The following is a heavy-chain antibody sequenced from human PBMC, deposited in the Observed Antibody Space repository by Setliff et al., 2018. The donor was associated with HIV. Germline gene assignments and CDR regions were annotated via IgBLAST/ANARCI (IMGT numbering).Heavy chain of an antibody. CDR1: GFTFSRYW. J-gene: IGHJ4*02. CDR2: INQDGGQK. V-gene: IGHV3-7*01. D-gene: IGHD3-10*01. Sequence: PGGSLRLTCADSGFTFSRYWMSWVRQAPGKGLEWVAGINQDGGQKYYVDSVKGRFTISRDNAKNSLYLQMNSLRGEDTTVSYCAREDGSGSYFRESDYWGQGTLVTVSS. CDR3: AREDGSGSYFRESDY.